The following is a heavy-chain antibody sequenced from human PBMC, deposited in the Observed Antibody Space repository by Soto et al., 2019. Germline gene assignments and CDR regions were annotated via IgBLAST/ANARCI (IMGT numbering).Heavy chain of an antibody. CDR2: INHSGST. CDR3: ARQLRGGSGSRYGMDV. CDR1: GGSFSGYY. D-gene: IGHD3-10*01. J-gene: IGHJ6*01. V-gene: IGHV4-34*01. Sequence: PSETLSLTCAVYGGSFSGYYWTWIRQPPGTGLEWIGEINHSGSTNYNPSLKSRVTISVYTSKNQFSLKLSSVTAADTAVYYCARQLRGGSGSRYGMDVWGQGTTVTVSS.